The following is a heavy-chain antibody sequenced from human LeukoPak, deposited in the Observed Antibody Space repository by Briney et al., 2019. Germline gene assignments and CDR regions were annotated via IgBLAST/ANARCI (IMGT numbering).Heavy chain of an antibody. J-gene: IGHJ6*03. Sequence: VASVKVSCKASGGTFSSYAISWVRQAPGQGLEWMGGIIPIFGTANYAQKFQGRVTITTDESTSTAYMELSSLRSEDTAVYYCAGRDFWSGSPTTDYYYYYMDVWGKGTTVTVSS. D-gene: IGHD3-3*01. CDR3: AGRDFWSGSPTTDYYYYYMDV. CDR1: GGTFSSYA. CDR2: IIPIFGTA. V-gene: IGHV1-69*05.